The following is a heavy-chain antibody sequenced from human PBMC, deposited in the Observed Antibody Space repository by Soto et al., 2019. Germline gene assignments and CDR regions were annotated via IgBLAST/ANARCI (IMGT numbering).Heavy chain of an antibody. CDR3: AKDAIMVSSSFNYFDF. D-gene: IGHD6-13*01. CDR2: ISGSGGAT. Sequence: WWSLRLSCLVSVFISSSYAMHWFRQAPGKGLEWVSGISGSGGATSYTDSVKGRFAVSRDNSKNTLYLQMNSLRAEDTAVYYCAKDAIMVSSSFNYFDFWGQGTPVTVSS. V-gene: IGHV3-23*01. J-gene: IGHJ4*02. CDR1: VFISSSYA.